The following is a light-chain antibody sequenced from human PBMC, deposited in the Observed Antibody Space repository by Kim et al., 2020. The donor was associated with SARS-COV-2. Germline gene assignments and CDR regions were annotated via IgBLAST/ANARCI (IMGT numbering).Light chain of an antibody. Sequence: GHSITISCTGSSSDVGGYNYVSWYQHHPGKAPKLMIYDVSNRPSGVSNRFSGSKSGNTASLTISGLQAEDEADYYCSSYTSSSTVVFGGGTQLTVL. V-gene: IGLV2-14*03. CDR3: SSYTSSSTVV. J-gene: IGLJ2*01. CDR2: DVS. CDR1: SSDVGGYNY.